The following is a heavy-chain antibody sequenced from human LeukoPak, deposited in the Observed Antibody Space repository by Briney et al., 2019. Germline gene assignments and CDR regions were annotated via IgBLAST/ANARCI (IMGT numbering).Heavy chain of an antibody. CDR2: ISAYNGNT. D-gene: IGHD3-9*01. V-gene: IGHV1-18*04. CDR3: ARVKAVLRYFDWSTPGGWFDP. J-gene: IGHJ5*02. Sequence: VASVEVSCKASGYTFTSYGISWVRQAPGQGLEWMGWISAYNGNTNYAQKLQGRVTMTTDTSTSTAYMELRSLRSDDTAVYYCARVKAVLRYFDWSTPGGWFDPWGREPWSPSPQ. CDR1: GYTFTSYG.